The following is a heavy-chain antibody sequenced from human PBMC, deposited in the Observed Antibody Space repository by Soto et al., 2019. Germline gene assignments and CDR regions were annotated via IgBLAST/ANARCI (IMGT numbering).Heavy chain of an antibody. CDR1: EYTITSHW. Sequence: ASVKVSCKASEYTITSHWMHWVRQAPGQGLEWMGVINPSGDSRVYAQKIQGRVTMTRDTSTSTAYMELRSLRSDDMAVYYCARWVAAVAGDYWGQGTLVTVSS. CDR2: INPSGDSR. CDR3: ARWVAAVAGDY. D-gene: IGHD6-19*01. J-gene: IGHJ4*02. V-gene: IGHV1-46*01.